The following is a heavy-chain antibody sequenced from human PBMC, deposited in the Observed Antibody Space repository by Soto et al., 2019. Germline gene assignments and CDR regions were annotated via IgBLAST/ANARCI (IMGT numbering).Heavy chain of an antibody. CDR2: IYYSGST. Sequence: PSETLSLTCTVSGGSISSGDYYWSWIRQPPGKGLEWIGYIYYSGSTNYNPSLKSRVTISVDTSKNQFSLKLSSVTAADTAVYYCMLGSGWKDFDYWGQGTLVTVSS. D-gene: IGHD3-22*01. CDR3: MLGSGWKDFDY. CDR1: GGSISSGDYY. V-gene: IGHV4-30-4*01. J-gene: IGHJ4*02.